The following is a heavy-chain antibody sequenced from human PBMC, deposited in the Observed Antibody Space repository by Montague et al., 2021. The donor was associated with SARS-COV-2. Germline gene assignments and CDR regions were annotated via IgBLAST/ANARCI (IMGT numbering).Heavy chain of an antibody. J-gene: IGHJ3*02. Sequence: SETLSLTCTIPVTASWNTGSDRNSTRQNSSQGFNSFGGICYRKSTYYIPSLKSRVTISVDTSKNQCSLKLSSVTAADTAVYYCARRGGALDAFDIWGQGTMVSVAS. CDR3: ARRGGALDAFDI. CDR2: ICYRKST. V-gene: IGHV4-39*01. D-gene: IGHD4-17*01. CDR1: VTASWNTGSD.